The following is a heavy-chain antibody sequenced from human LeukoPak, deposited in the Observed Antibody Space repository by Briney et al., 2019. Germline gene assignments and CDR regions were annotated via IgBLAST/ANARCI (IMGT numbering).Heavy chain of an antibody. CDR1: GFTFSSYA. D-gene: IGHD2-15*01. J-gene: IGHJ4*02. CDR3: AKTVRDISTISTSFNY. V-gene: IGHV3-23*01. Sequence: PGGSLRLSCAVSGFTFSSYAMNWVRQAPGQGLEWVSGISGSGAGTYYADSVKGRFTISRDNSKNTLYLQMNSLRAEDTAVYYCAKTVRDISTISTSFNYWGQGTLVTVSS. CDR2: ISGSGAGT.